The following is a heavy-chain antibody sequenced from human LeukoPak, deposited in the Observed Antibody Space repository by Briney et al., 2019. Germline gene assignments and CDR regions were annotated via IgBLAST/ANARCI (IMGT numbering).Heavy chain of an antibody. Sequence: ASVEVSCKASGGTFSSYAISWVRQAPGQGLEWMGGIIPIFGTANYAQKFQGRVTITADESTSTAYMELGSLRSEDTAVYYCASRYYYDSSGYCCWGQGTLVTVSS. V-gene: IGHV1-69*13. CDR1: GGTFSSYA. CDR2: IIPIFGTA. CDR3: ASRYYYDSSGYCC. D-gene: IGHD3-22*01. J-gene: IGHJ4*02.